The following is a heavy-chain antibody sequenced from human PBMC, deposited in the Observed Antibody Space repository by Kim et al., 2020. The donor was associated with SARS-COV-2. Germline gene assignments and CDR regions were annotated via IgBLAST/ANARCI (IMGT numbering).Heavy chain of an antibody. CDR1: GFTFSSYA. J-gene: IGHJ6*02. CDR3: AREHLRGEGMDV. CDR2: ISYDGSNK. D-gene: IGHD3-10*01. V-gene: IGHV3-30-3*01. Sequence: GGSLRLSCAASGFTFSSYAMHWVRQAPGKGLEWVAVISYDGSNKYYADSVKGRFTISRDNSKNTLYLQMNSLRAEDTAVYYCAREHLRGEGMDVWGQGTTVTVSS.